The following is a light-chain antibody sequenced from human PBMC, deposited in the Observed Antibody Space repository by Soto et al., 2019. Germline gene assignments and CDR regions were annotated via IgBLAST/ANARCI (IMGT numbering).Light chain of an antibody. CDR3: QQYSNWPSWT. J-gene: IGKJ1*01. V-gene: IGKV3-15*01. CDR2: GAS. Sequence: EKVMTQSPATLSMSPGERATLSCRDSQSVSSFLAWYQQKPGQAPRLLIYGASTRATGIPARFSGSGSGTELTLTISSLQSEDFAVYYCQQYSNWPSWTFGQGTKVEVK. CDR1: QSVSSF.